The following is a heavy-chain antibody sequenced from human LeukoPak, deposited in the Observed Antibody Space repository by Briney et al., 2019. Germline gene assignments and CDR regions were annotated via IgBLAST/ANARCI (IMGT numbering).Heavy chain of an antibody. CDR3: ARGGYCSSTSCYGGWFDP. J-gene: IGHJ5*02. V-gene: IGHV1-8*03. CDR1: GYTFTSYD. CDR2: MNPNSGNT. Sequence: ASVKVSCKASGYTFTSYDINWVRQATGQGLEWMGWMNPNSGNTGYAQKFQGRVTITRTTSISTAYMELSSLRSEDTAVYYCARGGYCSSTSCYGGWFDPWGQGTLVTVSS. D-gene: IGHD2-2*01.